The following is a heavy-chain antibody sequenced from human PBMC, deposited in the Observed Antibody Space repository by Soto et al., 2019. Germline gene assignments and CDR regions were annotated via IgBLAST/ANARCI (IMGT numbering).Heavy chain of an antibody. J-gene: IGHJ4*02. CDR2: IYYSGST. V-gene: IGHV4-59*08. CDR3: ASMEPAAAGVIFDY. Sequence: GGSISSYYWSWIRQPPGKGLEWIGYIYYSGSTNYNPSLKSRVTISVDTSKNQFSLKLSSVTAADTVVYFCASMEPAAAGVIFDYWGQGTLVTVSS. D-gene: IGHD6-13*01. CDR1: GGSISSYY.